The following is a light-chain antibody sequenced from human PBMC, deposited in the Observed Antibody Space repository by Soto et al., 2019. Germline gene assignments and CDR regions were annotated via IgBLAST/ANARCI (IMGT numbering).Light chain of an antibody. Sequence: QSALTQPASVSGSPGQSITISCTGTSSDIGAYNSVSWYQQHPGKAPKLMIYEVSTRPSGVSNRVSASKSGNTASLTISGLQAEDEADYYCSSRTTSNPYVFGTGTKLTVL. CDR3: SSRTTSNPYV. CDR2: EVS. CDR1: SSDIGAYNS. J-gene: IGLJ1*01. V-gene: IGLV2-14*01.